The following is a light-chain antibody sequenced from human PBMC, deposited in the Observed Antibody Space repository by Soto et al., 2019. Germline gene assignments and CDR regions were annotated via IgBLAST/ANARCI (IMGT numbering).Light chain of an antibody. V-gene: IGLV2-14*01. J-gene: IGLJ1*01. CDR1: SSDVGGYTY. Sequence: QSALTQPASVSGSPGQSIAISCTGTSSDVGGYTYVSWYQQHPGQAPQLMIYDVSNRPSGVSNRFSGSKSGNTASLTITGLQAEDEADYYCSSYTTSSTYVFGTGTKLTV. CDR3: SSYTTSSTYV. CDR2: DVS.